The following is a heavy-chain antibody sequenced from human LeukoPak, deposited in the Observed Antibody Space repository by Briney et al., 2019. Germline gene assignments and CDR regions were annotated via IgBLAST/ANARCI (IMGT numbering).Heavy chain of an antibody. J-gene: IGHJ3*02. V-gene: IGHV3-9*01. CDR1: GFTFDDYA. CDR2: ISWNSGSI. Sequence: GGSLRLSCAASGFTFDDYAMHWVRQAPGRGLEWVSGISWNSGSIGYADSVKGRFTISRDNAKNSLHLQMNSLRAENTALYYCAKGSGDAFDIWGQGTMVTASS. CDR3: AKGSGDAFDI.